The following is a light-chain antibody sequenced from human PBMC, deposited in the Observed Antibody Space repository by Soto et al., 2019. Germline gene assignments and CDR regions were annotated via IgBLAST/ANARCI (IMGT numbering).Light chain of an antibody. J-gene: IGKJ1*01. CDR3: QQYNSWT. CDR2: KAS. CDR1: QSVSTW. V-gene: IGKV1-5*03. Sequence: DIQMTQSPNTVSASVGDRFTIICRASQSVSTWLAWYQQKPGKAPKLLIYKASNLESGVPSRFTGSGSGTEFTLTISSLHPDDFATYYFQQYNSWTFGHGSKVDIK.